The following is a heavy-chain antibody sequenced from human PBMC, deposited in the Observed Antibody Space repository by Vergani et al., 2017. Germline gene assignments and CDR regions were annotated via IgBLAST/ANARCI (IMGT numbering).Heavy chain of an antibody. J-gene: IGHJ3*02. CDR1: GFSLSTSGVG. Sequence: QITLKESVPTLVKPTQTLTLTCTFSGFSLSTSGVGVGWIRQPPGKALEWLALIYWNDDKRYSPSLKSRLTITKDTSKNQVVLTMTNMDPVDTATYYCANNYDDYESSGDYYAFDSGGQGTMVTVAS. V-gene: IGHV2-5*01. CDR3: ANNYDDYESSGDYYAFDS. D-gene: IGHD3-22*01. CDR2: IYWNDDK.